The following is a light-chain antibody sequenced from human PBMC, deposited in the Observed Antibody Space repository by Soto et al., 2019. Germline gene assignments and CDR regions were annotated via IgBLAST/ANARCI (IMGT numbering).Light chain of an antibody. Sequence: DIQMTQSPSLSVSVGDKVIITCRASHSISNFLNWYQQKPGKAPKLLIYASFNLQSGVPSRFSGSGSGTDFTLTISSLQPEDFATYYCQQNYITPYTFGQGTKLEIK. CDR1: HSISNF. CDR3: QQNYITPYT. CDR2: ASF. V-gene: IGKV1-39*01. J-gene: IGKJ2*01.